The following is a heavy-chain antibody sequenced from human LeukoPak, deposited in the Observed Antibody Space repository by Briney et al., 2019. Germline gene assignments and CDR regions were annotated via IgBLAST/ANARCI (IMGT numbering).Heavy chain of an antibody. Sequence: GGSLTLSCKASGFTFRNAWLSWVRQAPGKGLEWVGRSKGESDGGPADYAAPVKGRFTISTDDSRDTLYLQMRSLKIEDTAVYYCITEYNWGRGTLVTVSS. D-gene: IGHD1-14*01. CDR3: ITEYN. CDR1: GFTFRNAW. CDR2: SKGESDGGPA. J-gene: IGHJ4*01. V-gene: IGHV3-15*01.